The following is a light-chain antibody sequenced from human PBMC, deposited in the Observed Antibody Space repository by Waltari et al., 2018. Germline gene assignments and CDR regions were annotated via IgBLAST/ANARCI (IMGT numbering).Light chain of an antibody. J-gene: IGKJ5*01. CDR1: QSVSNSY. V-gene: IGKV3-20*01. CDR2: GAS. Sequence: EVVLTQSPGTLSLSPGERATLSCKASQSVSNSYLAWYQQKLGQAPRLLIYGASSRATGIPDRFSGGGSGTDFALTMSRLEPEDFAVYYCQQYGSSPRTFGQGTRLEIK. CDR3: QQYGSSPRT.